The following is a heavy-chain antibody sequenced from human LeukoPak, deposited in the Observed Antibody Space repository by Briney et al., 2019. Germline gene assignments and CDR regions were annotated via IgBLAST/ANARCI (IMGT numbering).Heavy chain of an antibody. J-gene: IGHJ4*02. CDR1: GFTFSSYS. D-gene: IGHD4-11*01. CDR2: ISSSSSYI. CDR3: ARDFTFGNYALYYFDY. V-gene: IGHV3-21*01. Sequence: GGSLRLSCAASGFTFSSYSMNWVRQAPGKGLEWVSSISSSSSYIYYADSVKGRFTISRDNAKNSLYLRMNSLRAEDTAVYYCARDFTFGNYALYYFDYWGQGTLVTVSS.